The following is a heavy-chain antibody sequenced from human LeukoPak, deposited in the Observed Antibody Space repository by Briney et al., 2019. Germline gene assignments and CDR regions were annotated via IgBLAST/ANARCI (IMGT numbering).Heavy chain of an antibody. J-gene: IGHJ4*02. Sequence: ASVKVSCKASGYTFSGYYLHWLRQAPGQGPEWMGWINRNNGDTNYEDKFRGRVTMTRDTSISTVYMELSRLTYDDTAVYFCARSLGSSFSFYFDSWGQGTLVTVSS. CDR2: INRNNGDT. D-gene: IGHD6-13*01. CDR3: ARSLGSSFSFYFDS. CDR1: GYTFSGYY. V-gene: IGHV1-2*07.